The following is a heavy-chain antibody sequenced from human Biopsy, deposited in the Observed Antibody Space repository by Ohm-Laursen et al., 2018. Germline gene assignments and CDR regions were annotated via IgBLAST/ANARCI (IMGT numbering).Heavy chain of an antibody. D-gene: IGHD6-19*01. J-gene: IGHJ4*02. CDR1: GYSSTSYY. V-gene: IGHV1-46*01. CDR3: ARNTGWYGDLYYFDY. Sequence: ASANLSCKVSGYSSTSYYMHWVRQSPGHGLEWMGMINPSGSTTSYPQIFQGRVTMTRDTSKSTVYMELSSLRSADTAVYFCARNTGWYGDLYYFDYWGQGTLVTVSS. CDR2: INPSGSTT.